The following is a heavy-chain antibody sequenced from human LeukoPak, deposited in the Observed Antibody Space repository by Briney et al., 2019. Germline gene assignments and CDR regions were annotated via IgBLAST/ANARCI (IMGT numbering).Heavy chain of an antibody. CDR3: ASTSGYCSGGNCYSAFDY. D-gene: IGHD2-15*01. V-gene: IGHV4-30-4*01. CDR1: GGSISSGDYY. CDR2: IYYSGST. Sequence: SQTLSLTCTVSGGSISSGDYYWSWIRQPPGKGLEWIGYIYYSGSTYYNPSLKSRVTISVDTSNNQFSLKLSSVTAADTAVYYCASTSGYCSGGNCYSAFDYWGQGTLVTVSS. J-gene: IGHJ4*02.